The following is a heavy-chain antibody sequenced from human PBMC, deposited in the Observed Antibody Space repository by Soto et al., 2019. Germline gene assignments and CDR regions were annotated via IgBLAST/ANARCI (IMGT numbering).Heavy chain of an antibody. CDR2: ISYDGSNK. Sequence: GGSLRLSCAASGFTFSSYAMHWVRQAPGKGLEWVAVISYDGSNKYYADSVKGRFTISRDNSKNTLYLQMNSLRAEDTDVYYCARDMWLAHKKYYYYYYGMDVWGQGTTVTVSS. V-gene: IGHV3-30-3*01. CDR1: GFTFSSYA. D-gene: IGHD6-19*01. J-gene: IGHJ6*02. CDR3: ARDMWLAHKKYYYYYYGMDV.